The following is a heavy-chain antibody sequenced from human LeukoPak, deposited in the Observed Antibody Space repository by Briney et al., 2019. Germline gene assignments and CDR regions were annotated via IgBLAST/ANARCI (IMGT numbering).Heavy chain of an antibody. Sequence: SETLSLTCTVSGGSIISYYWSWIRQPPGKGLEWIGYIYYSGSTNYNPSLKSRVTISVDTSKNQFSLKLSSLTAADTAVYYCARGTCGSSWQLEYFDYWGQGTLVTVSS. J-gene: IGHJ4*02. CDR3: ARGTCGSSWQLEYFDY. CDR1: GGSIISYY. CDR2: IYYSGST. D-gene: IGHD6-13*01. V-gene: IGHV4-59*01.